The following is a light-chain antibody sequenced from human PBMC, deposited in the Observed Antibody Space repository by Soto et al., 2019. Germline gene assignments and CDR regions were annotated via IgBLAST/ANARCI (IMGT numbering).Light chain of an antibody. Sequence: QSVLTQPPSVSGAPGQRVTISCTGSRSNIGAGYAVHWYQQLPGTAPKLLIYDNTNRPSGVPDRFSASESGTSASLAITGLQSEDEADYYRQSYDTSLSASVFGGGTKLTVL. CDR1: RSNIGAGYA. V-gene: IGLV1-40*01. CDR3: QSYDTSLSASV. J-gene: IGLJ2*01. CDR2: DNT.